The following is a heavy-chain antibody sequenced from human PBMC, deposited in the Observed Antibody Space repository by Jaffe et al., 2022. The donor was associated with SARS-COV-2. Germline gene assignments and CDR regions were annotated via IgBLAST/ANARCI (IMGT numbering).Heavy chain of an antibody. J-gene: IGHJ4*02. D-gene: IGHD1-26*01. CDR3: ARSGSYLDYFDY. V-gene: IGHV3-9*01. CDR1: GFTFDDYA. Sequence: EVQLVESGGGLVQPGRSLRLSCAASGFTFDDYAMHWVRQAPGKGLEWVSGISWNSGSIGYADSVKGRFTISRDNAKNSLYLQMNSLRAEDTALYYCARSGSYLDYFDYWGQGTLVTVSS. CDR2: ISWNSGSI.